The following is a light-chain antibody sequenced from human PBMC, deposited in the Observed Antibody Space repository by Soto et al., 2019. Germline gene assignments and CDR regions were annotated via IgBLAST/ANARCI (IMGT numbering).Light chain of an antibody. V-gene: IGKV4-1*01. CDR2: WAS. J-gene: IGKJ3*01. CDR3: QQYFSTPFP. Sequence: DIVMTQSPDSLAVSLGERATINCKSSQSVFSTSTNKNYLTWYQQKQGQPPKLLIYWASTRESGVPDRFSGSGSGTDFTLTITSLQAEDMATYYCQQYFSTPFPFGPGTKVNIK. CDR1: QSVFSTSTNKNY.